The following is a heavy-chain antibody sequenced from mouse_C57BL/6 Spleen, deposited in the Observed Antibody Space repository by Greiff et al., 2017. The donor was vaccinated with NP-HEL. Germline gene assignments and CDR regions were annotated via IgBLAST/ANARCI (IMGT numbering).Heavy chain of an antibody. D-gene: IGHD3-1*01. J-gene: IGHJ3*01. V-gene: IGHV1-53*01. Sequence: QVQLQQPGPELVKPGASVKLSCKASGYTFTSYWMHWVKQRPGQGLEWIGNINPSNGGTNYNEKFKSKATLTVDKSSSTAYMQLSSLTSEDSAVYCCARLQGSGRGFDYWGQGTLVTVSA. CDR3: ARLQGSGRGFDY. CDR1: GYTFTSYW. CDR2: INPSNGGT.